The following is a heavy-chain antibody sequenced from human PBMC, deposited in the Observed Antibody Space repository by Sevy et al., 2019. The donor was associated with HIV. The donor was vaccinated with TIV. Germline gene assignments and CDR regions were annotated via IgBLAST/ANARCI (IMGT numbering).Heavy chain of an antibody. CDR1: GFTFDDYG. D-gene: IGHD3-22*01. J-gene: IGHJ4*02. CDR3: ARRIRYDSSGYGFYFDH. Sequence: GGSLRLSCAASGFTFDDYGMTWVRQAPGKGLEWVSGINWNGGNTGYADSVKGRFTISRDNAKNSLYLQMNRLRAEDTALYHCARRIRYDSSGYGFYFDHWGQGTLVTVSS. V-gene: IGHV3-20*01. CDR2: INWNGGNT.